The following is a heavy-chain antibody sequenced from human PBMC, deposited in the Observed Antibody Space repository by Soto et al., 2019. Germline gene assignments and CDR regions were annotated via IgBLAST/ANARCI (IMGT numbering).Heavy chain of an antibody. V-gene: IGHV5-51*01. J-gene: IGHJ6*02. CDR2: IYPGDSDT. Sequence: GESLKISCKGSGYSFTSYWIGWVRQMPGKGLEWMGIIYPGDSDTRYSPSFQGQVTISADKSISTAYLQWSSLKASDTAMYYCARQDTDYGDYGYCYYCMDVWGQGTTVTVSS. D-gene: IGHD4-17*01. CDR3: ARQDTDYGDYGYCYYCMDV. CDR1: GYSFTSYW.